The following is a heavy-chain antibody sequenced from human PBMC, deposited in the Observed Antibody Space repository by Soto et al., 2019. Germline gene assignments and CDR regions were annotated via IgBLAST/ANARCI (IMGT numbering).Heavy chain of an antibody. J-gene: IGHJ4*02. CDR2: MYNTGST. D-gene: IGHD2-21*02. V-gene: IGHV4-59*01. Sequence: SETLSLTCTVSGGSISGYYWSWIRQPPGKGLEWIGHMYNTGSTVYNPSFKSRVTISVDTSKNQFSLKLNSVTAADTAVYYCARDLWGYCGTDCYPLDVWGRGTLVTVSS. CDR3: ARDLWGYCGTDCYPLDV. CDR1: GGSISGYY.